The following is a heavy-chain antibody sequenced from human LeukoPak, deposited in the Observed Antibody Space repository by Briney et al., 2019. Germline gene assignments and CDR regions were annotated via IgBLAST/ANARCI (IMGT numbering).Heavy chain of an antibody. Sequence: ASVKVSCKASGGTFSSYAISWVRQAPGQGLEWMGGIIPIFGTANYAQKFQGRVTITADESTSTAYMELSSLRSEDTALYYCATDGAVAGTAYPEYWGQGTPVTVSS. CDR2: IIPIFGTA. CDR3: ATDGAVAGTAYPEY. J-gene: IGHJ4*02. CDR1: GGTFSSYA. D-gene: IGHD6-19*01. V-gene: IGHV1-69*13.